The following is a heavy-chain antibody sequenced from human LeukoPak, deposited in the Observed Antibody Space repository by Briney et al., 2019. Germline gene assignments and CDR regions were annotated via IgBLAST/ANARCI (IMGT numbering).Heavy chain of an antibody. Sequence: GGSLRLSCAASGFSFSSYAMHWVRQAPGKGLEWVAVISYDGGNKYYADSVKGRFTISRDNSKNTLYLQMNSLRVEDTAIYYCAKASGRFGETPSDYWGRGTLVTVSS. J-gene: IGHJ4*02. CDR1: GFSFSSYA. CDR2: ISYDGGNK. CDR3: AKASGRFGETPSDY. D-gene: IGHD3-10*01. V-gene: IGHV3-30-3*01.